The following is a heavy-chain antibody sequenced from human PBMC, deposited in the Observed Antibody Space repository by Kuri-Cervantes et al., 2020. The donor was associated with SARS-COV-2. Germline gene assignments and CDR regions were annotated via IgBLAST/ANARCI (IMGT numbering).Heavy chain of an antibody. CDR2: IYYSGST. CDR1: GGSISSSSYY. D-gene: IGHD2-2*01. J-gene: IGHJ3*02. V-gene: IGHV4-61*05. Sequence: SETLSLTCTVSGGSISSSSYYWGWIRQPPGKGLEWIGYIYYSGSTNYNPSLKSRVTISVDTSKNQLSLKLSSVTAADTAVYYCARTHYAALLDIWGQGTMVTVSS. CDR3: ARTHYAALLDI.